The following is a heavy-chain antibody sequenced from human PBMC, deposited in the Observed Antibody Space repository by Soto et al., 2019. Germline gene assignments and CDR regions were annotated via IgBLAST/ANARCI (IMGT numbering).Heavy chain of an antibody. CDR2: IYYSGST. J-gene: IGHJ6*02. D-gene: IGHD6-19*01. CDR3: ARVKGSSGWYPEYYYYYYGMDV. CDR1: GGSISSYY. V-gene: IGHV4-59*01. Sequence: QVQLQESGPGLVKPSETLSLTCTVSGGSISSYYWSWIRQPPGKGLEWIGYIYYSGSTNYNPSLQSRLTIAVDTAKNQSSLKLSAVTDAEAAVYYCARVKGSSGWYPEYYYYYYGMDVLGQGTTVTVSS.